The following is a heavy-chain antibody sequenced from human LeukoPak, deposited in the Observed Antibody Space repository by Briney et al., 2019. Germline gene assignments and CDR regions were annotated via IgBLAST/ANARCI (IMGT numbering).Heavy chain of an antibody. V-gene: IGHV1-2*02. D-gene: IGHD2-2*01. Sequence: ALVKVSCKASEYTFTNYYMHWVRQAPGQGLEWMGWINPNSGGTNYAQKFQGRVTMTRDTSISTAYMELSRLRSDDTAVYYCVRDRGSSTSGSWFDPWGQGTLVTVSS. CDR1: EYTFTNYY. J-gene: IGHJ5*02. CDR2: INPNSGGT. CDR3: VRDRGSSTSGSWFDP.